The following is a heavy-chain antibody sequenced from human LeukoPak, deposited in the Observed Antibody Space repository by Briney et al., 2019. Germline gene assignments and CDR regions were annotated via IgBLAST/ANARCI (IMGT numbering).Heavy chain of an antibody. CDR1: GGSISSYY. CDR2: IYTSGST. V-gene: IGHV4-4*07. CDR3: ARVPFLTTVTSSAFDI. J-gene: IGHJ3*02. Sequence: SETLSLTCTVSGGSISSYYWSWIRQPAGKGLEWIGRIYTSGSTNYNPSLKSRVTMSVDTSKNQFSLKLSSVTAADTAVYYCARVPFLTTVTSSAFDIWGQGTMVTVSS. D-gene: IGHD4-17*01.